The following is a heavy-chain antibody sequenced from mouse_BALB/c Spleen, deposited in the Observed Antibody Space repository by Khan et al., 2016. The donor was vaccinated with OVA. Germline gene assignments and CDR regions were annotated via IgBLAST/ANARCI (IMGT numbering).Heavy chain of an antibody. CDR1: GYTFTDYA. J-gene: IGHJ2*01. CDR2: ISTYSGNT. Sequence: QVQLQQSGPELVRPGVSVKISCKGTGYTFTDYAMYWVKQSHAKSLEWVGLISTYSGNTNYNQKFKGKATMTVDKSSSTAYMELARLTSEDSAIXYCARPAYDGYYDYWGQGTTLTVSS. V-gene: IGHV1S137*01. D-gene: IGHD2-3*01. CDR3: ARPAYDGYYDY.